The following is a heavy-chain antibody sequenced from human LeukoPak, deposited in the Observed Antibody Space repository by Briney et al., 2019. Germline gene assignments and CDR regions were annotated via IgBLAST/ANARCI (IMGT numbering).Heavy chain of an antibody. Sequence: GGSLRLSCAASGFTFSNYEMKWIRQAPGKGLEWVSYISSSGSTIYYADSVKGRFTISRDNAKNSLYLQMNSLRVEDTAVYYCARRYCSGGSCYSVDFDYWGQGTLVTVSS. CDR1: GFTFSNYE. D-gene: IGHD2-15*01. CDR3: ARRYCSGGSCYSVDFDY. CDR2: ISSSGSTI. V-gene: IGHV3-48*03. J-gene: IGHJ4*02.